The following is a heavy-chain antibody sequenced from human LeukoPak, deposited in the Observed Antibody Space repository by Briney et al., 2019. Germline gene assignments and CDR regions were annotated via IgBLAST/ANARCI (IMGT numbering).Heavy chain of an antibody. J-gene: IGHJ1*01. CDR3: AKDYRYYDSSGYPEYFQH. D-gene: IGHD3-22*01. V-gene: IGHV3-23*01. CDR2: ISGSGGST. CDR1: GFTFSSYA. Sequence: PGGSLRLSCAASGFTFSSYAMSWVRQAPGKGLEWVSAISGSGGSTYYADSVKGRFTISRDNSKNTLYLQMNSLRAEDTAVYYCAKDYRYYDSSGYPEYFQHWGQGTLVTVSS.